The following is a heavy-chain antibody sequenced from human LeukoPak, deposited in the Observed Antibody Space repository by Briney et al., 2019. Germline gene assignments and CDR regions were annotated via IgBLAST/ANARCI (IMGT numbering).Heavy chain of an antibody. J-gene: IGHJ4*02. D-gene: IGHD2-21*02. CDR3: AKGARKVTARNSGFDY. Sequence: GGSLRLSCAASGFTFSSYGMHWVRQAPGKGLEWVAVISYDGSNKYYADSVKGRFTISRDNSKNTLYLQMNSLRAEDTAVYYCAKGARKVTARNSGFDYWGQGTLVTVSS. V-gene: IGHV3-30*18. CDR1: GFTFSSYG. CDR2: ISYDGSNK.